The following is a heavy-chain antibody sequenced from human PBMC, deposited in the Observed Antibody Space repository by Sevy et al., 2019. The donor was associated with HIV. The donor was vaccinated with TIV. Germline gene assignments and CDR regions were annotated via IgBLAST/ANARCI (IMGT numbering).Heavy chain of an antibody. Sequence: GGSLRLSCAASGFSLNSYWMSWVRQAPGKGLEWVANIKQDGSVKYYVDSVKGRFTISRDKARNLPYLQMNSLRAEDTALYYCVRAIAADGSFWGQGTLVTVSS. CDR2: IKQDGSVK. D-gene: IGHD6-13*01. V-gene: IGHV3-7*01. CDR1: GFSLNSYW. J-gene: IGHJ4*02. CDR3: VRAIAADGSF.